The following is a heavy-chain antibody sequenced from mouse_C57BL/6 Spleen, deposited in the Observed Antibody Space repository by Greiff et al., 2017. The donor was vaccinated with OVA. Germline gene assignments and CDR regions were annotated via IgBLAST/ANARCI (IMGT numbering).Heavy chain of an antibody. D-gene: IGHD1-1*01. Sequence: EVHLVESGGDLVKPGGSLKLSCAASGFTFSSYGMSWVRQTPDKRLGWVATISSGGSYTSYPDSVKGRFTISRDNAKNTLYLQMSSLKSEDTAMYYCARRGDGSSYFDYWGQGTTLTVSS. J-gene: IGHJ2*01. V-gene: IGHV5-6*01. CDR3: ARRGDGSSYFDY. CDR2: ISSGGSYT. CDR1: GFTFSSYG.